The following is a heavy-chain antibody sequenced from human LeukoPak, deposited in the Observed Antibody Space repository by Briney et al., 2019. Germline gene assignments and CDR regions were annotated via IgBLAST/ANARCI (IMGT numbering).Heavy chain of an antibody. V-gene: IGHV1-18*01. D-gene: IGHD1-26*01. CDR1: GYTFTSYG. CDR3: AAAKTSAIRTPFSFDY. CDR2: ISAYNGNT. J-gene: IGHJ4*02. Sequence: ASVKVSCKASGYTFTSYGISWVRQAPGQGLEWMGWISAYNGNTNYAQKLQGRVTMTTDTSTSTAYMELRSLRSDDTAVYYCAAAKTSAIRTPFSFDYWGQGTLVTVSS.